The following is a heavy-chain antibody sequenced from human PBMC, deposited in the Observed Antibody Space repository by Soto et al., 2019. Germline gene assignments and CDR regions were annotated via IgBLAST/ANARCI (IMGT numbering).Heavy chain of an antibody. Sequence: QVQLVESGGGVVQPGRSLRLSCAASGFTFSSYAMHWVRQAPGKGLEWVAVISYDGSNKYYPDSVKGRFTISRDNSKNTLYLQMNRLRAEDTAVYYCARDQIVGVPDYFDDWGQGTLVTVSS. CDR2: ISYDGSNK. CDR3: ARDQIVGVPDYFDD. V-gene: IGHV3-30-3*01. J-gene: IGHJ4*02. CDR1: GFTFSSYA. D-gene: IGHD1-26*01.